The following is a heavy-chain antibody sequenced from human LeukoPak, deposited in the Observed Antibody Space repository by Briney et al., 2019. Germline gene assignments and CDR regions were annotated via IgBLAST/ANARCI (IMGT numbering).Heavy chain of an antibody. V-gene: IGHV3-7*03. CDR3: AKKVVVGATSPYSDFQD. CDR1: GFIFSNYA. D-gene: IGHD1-26*01. CDR2: MKRDGSEI. J-gene: IGHJ1*01. Sequence: GGSLRLSCAASGFIFSNYAMSWVRQAPGKGLKWVANMKRDGSEIYYVDSVKGRFTISRDNSKNTLYLQMNSLRAEDTALYYCAKKVVVGATSPYSDFQDWGQGTLVTVSS.